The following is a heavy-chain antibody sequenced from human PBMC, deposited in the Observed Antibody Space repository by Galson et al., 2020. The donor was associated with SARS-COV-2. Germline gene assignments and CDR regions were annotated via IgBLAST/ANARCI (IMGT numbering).Heavy chain of an antibody. Sequence: ASVKVSCKASGYTFTSYGISWVRQAPGQGLEWMGWISAYNGNTNYAQKLQSRVTMTTDTSTSTAYMELRSLRSDDTAVYYCATRVVSDYYYGMDVWGQGTTVTVSS. CDR3: ATRVVSDYYYGMDV. D-gene: IGHD2-15*01. CDR2: ISAYNGNT. J-gene: IGHJ6*02. V-gene: IGHV1-18*01. CDR1: GYTFTSYG.